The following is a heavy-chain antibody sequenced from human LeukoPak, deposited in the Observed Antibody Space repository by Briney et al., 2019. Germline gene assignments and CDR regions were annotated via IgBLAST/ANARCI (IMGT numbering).Heavy chain of an antibody. D-gene: IGHD6-19*01. CDR1: GYTFTGYY. CDR3: AIQIAVAGFDY. V-gene: IGHV1-2*02. Sequence: AAVKVSCKASGYTFTGYYMHWVRQPPGQGLEWMGWINPNSGGTNYAQKFQGRVTTTRDTSISTAYMELSRLRSDDTAVYYCAIQIAVAGFDYWGQGTLVTVSS. J-gene: IGHJ4*02. CDR2: INPNSGGT.